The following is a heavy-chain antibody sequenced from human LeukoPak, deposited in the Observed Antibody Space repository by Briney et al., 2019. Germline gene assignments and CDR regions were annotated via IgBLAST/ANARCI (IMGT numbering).Heavy chain of an antibody. CDR1: GLTFSNYW. J-gene: IGHJ4*01. CDR2: IHSDGSST. D-gene: IGHD5-24*01. V-gene: IGHV3-74*01. Sequence: PGGSLRLSCAASGLTFSNYWRNWVGQAPGKGLVWVSRIHSDGSSTTYADSVKGRFTVSRDNAKNTLYLQMNSLRADDTAVYYCVRDAWMASTPLDYWGHGTLVIVSS. CDR3: VRDAWMASTPLDY.